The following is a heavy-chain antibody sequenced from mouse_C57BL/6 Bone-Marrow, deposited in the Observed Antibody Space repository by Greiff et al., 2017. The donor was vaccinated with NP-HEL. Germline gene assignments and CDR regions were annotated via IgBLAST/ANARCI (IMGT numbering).Heavy chain of an antibody. D-gene: IGHD1-1*01. CDR3: ARDDYGSPWFAY. V-gene: IGHV5-12*01. CDR1: GFTFSDYY. J-gene: IGHJ3*01. CDR2: ISNGGGST. Sequence: EVQLQESGGGLVQPGGSLKLSCAASGFTFSDYYMYWVRQTPEKRLEWVAYISNGGGSTCYPDTVKGRFTISRDNAKNTLYLQMSRLKSEDTAMYYCARDDYGSPWFAYWGQGTLVTVSA.